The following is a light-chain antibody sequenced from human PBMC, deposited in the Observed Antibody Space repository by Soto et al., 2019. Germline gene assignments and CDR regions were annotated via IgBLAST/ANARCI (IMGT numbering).Light chain of an antibody. CDR1: SSDVGGYNY. J-gene: IGLJ2*01. CDR3: SSYAGSSNSLV. Sequence: QSALTQPASVSGSPGQSITISCTGTSSDVGGYNYVSWFQQHPGKAPKLMIYDVTNRPSGVSNRFSGSKSGSTASLTISGLQAEDEADYYCSSYAGSSNSLVFGGGTKVTVL. V-gene: IGLV2-14*01. CDR2: DVT.